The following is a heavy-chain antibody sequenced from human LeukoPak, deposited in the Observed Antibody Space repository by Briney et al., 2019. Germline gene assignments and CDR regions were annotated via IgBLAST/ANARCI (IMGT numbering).Heavy chain of an antibody. J-gene: IGHJ5*02. V-gene: IGHV1-2*02. CDR2: INPNSGGT. CDR1: GYTFTGYY. CDR3: AREISGNIGSGSLNWFDP. D-gene: IGHD3-22*01. Sequence: ASVKVSCKASGYTFTGYYMHWVRQAPGQGLEWMGWINPNSGGTNYAQKFQGRVTMTRDTSISTAYMELSRLRSDDTAVYYCAREISGNIGSGSLNWFDPWGQGTLVIVSS.